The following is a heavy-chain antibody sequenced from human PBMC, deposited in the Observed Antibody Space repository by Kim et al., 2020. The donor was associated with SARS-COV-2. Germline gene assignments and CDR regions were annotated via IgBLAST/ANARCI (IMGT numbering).Heavy chain of an antibody. Sequence: GGSLRLSCAASGFTFPTYWMAWVRQAPGKGLEWVANIKEDGSEQYYVDSVKGRFTISRDNAKNSVYLQMSTLRAEDTAVHYCATHQGYKVHYWGQGTLVT. CDR1: GFTFPTYW. D-gene: IGHD2-15*01. CDR3: ATHQGYKVHY. J-gene: IGHJ4*02. CDR2: IKEDGSEQ. V-gene: IGHV3-7*01.